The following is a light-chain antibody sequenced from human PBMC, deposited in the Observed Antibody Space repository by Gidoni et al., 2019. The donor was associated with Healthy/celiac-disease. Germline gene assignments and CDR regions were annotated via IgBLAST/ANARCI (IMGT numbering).Light chain of an antibody. V-gene: IGKV1-39*01. CDR1: QSISSY. CDR3: QQSYSTPLP. J-gene: IGKJ1*01. Sequence: DIQMTQSPSSLSASVGDRVTITCRASQSISSYLNWYQQKPGKAPKLLSYAASSLQSGVPSRLSGSGSGTDFTLTISSLQPEDFATYYCQQSYSTPLPFGQGTKVEIK. CDR2: AAS.